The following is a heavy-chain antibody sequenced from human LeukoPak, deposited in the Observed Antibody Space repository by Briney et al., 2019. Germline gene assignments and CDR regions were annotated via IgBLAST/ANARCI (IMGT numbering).Heavy chain of an antibody. CDR1: GFTFSSYA. Sequence: PGGSLRLSCGASGFTFSSYAMSWVHQAPGKGLEWVSGINDNGSTRFYAASVKGRFTSSRDNPKNTLYLQMNSLRAEDTAVYYCAKDGNYNYYYYMDVWGKGTTVTVSS. J-gene: IGHJ6*03. CDR3: AKDGNYNYYYYMDV. V-gene: IGHV3-23*01. CDR2: INDNGSTR. D-gene: IGHD1-1*01.